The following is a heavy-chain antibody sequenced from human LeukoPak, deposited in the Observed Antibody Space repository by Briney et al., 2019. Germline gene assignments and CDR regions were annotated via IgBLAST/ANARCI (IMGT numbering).Heavy chain of an antibody. CDR2: ISPSGGIT. CDR3: ARVLHKRNYDSTTYYGY. Sequence: GGSLRLSCAASGFTFSSHGMNWVRQAPGKGLEWVSGISPSGGITYYTDSVKGRFTISRDNAKNSLYLQMNSLRAEDTAVYYCARVLHKRNYDSTTYYGYWGQGTLVTVSS. V-gene: IGHV3-23*01. CDR1: GFTFSSHG. D-gene: IGHD3-22*01. J-gene: IGHJ4*02.